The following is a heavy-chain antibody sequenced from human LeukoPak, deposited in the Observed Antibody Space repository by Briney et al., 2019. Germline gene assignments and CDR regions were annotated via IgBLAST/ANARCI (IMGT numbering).Heavy chain of an antibody. J-gene: IGHJ4*02. CDR2: FDPEDGET. CDR3: ATGPDYGDYAFDY. Sequence: ASVKVSCKASGYTFTGYYMHWVRQAPGKGLEWMGGFDPEDGETIYAQKFQGRVTMTEDTSTDTAYMELSSLRSEDTAVYYCATGPDYGDYAFDYWGQGTLVTVSS. CDR1: GYTFTGYY. V-gene: IGHV1-24*01. D-gene: IGHD4-17*01.